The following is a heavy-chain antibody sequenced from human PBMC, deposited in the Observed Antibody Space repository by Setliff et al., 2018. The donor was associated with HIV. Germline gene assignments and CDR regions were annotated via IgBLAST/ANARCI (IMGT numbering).Heavy chain of an antibody. D-gene: IGHD3-3*01. V-gene: IGHV4-4*07. CDR2: IYTSGNT. CDR3: ARGSGYYYSNFYMDV. J-gene: IGHJ6*03. CDR1: GGSISSYY. Sequence: SETLSLTCTVSGGSISSYYWSWIRQPAGKGLEWIGRIYTSGNTNYNPSLKSRVTMSVDTSTNQFSLNLSSVTAADTAVYYCARGSGYYYSNFYMDVWGKGTTVTVSS.